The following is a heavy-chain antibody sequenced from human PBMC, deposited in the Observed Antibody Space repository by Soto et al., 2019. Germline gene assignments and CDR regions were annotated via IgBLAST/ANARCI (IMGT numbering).Heavy chain of an antibody. Sequence: ETLSLTCSVSGASISSFNWNWVRQPAGKGPEWVGRVNIAGTINYNPSLKSRVTMSMDTSKNQIFLQLRSVTAADTAKYYCARDRGEYTSSWFWYFSHWGHGTLVTVSS. J-gene: IGHJ2*01. CDR3: ARDRGEYTSSWFWYFSH. CDR1: GASISSFN. D-gene: IGHD6-13*01. CDR2: VNIAGTI. V-gene: IGHV4-4*07.